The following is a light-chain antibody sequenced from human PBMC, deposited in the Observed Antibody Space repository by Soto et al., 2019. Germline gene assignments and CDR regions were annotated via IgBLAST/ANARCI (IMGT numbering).Light chain of an antibody. CDR2: DVS. J-gene: IGLJ1*01. CDR3: TSYTSSINFYV. Sequence: QSVLTQPASVSGSPGQSIAISCTGVRTDVADGYDYVSWYQQHPGQAPQLIIYDVSNRPSGVSDRFSGSKSGNTASLTISGLQAEDEAEYYCTSYTSSINFYVFGTGTKVTVL. V-gene: IGLV2-14*03. CDR1: RTDVADGYDY.